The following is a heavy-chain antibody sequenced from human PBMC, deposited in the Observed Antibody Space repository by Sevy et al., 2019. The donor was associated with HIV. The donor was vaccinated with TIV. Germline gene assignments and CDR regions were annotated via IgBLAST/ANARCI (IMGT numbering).Heavy chain of an antibody. CDR3: TTDSFRAIQLLTRFY. CDR1: GFTFSNAW. Sequence: GGSLRLSCAASGFTFSNAWMSWVRQAPGKGLEWVGRTKSKTDGGTTDYAAPVKGRFTISRDDSKNTLYLQMNSLKTEDTAVYYCTTDSFRAIQLLTRFYWGQGTLVTVSS. V-gene: IGHV3-15*01. D-gene: IGHD2-2*01. J-gene: IGHJ4*02. CDR2: TKSKTDGGTT.